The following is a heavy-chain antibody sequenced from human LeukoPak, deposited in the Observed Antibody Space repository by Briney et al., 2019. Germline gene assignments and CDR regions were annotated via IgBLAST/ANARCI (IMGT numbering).Heavy chain of an antibody. Sequence: PSETLSLTCTVSGGSISSSSYYWGWIRQPPGKGLEWIGSIYYSGSTYYNPSLKSRVTISVDTSKNQFSLKLSSVTAADTAVYYCARHVVTYYYDSSGYYPFDYWGQGTLVTVSS. D-gene: IGHD3-22*01. CDR2: IYYSGST. CDR1: GGSISSSSYY. J-gene: IGHJ4*02. V-gene: IGHV4-39*01. CDR3: ARHVVTYYYDSSGYYPFDY.